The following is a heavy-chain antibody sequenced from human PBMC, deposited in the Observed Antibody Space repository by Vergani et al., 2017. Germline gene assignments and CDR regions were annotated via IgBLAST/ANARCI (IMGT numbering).Heavy chain of an antibody. CDR2: ISSSSSYI. D-gene: IGHD6-19*01. Sequence: EVQLVESGGGLVKPGGSLRLSCAASGFTFSSYSMNWVRQAPGKGLEWVSSISSSSSYIYYADSVKGRFTISRDNAKNSLYLQMNSLRAEDTAVYYCARVKTGYSSGWYSDAFDIWGQGTMVTVSS. J-gene: IGHJ3*02. CDR1: GFTFSSYS. CDR3: ARVKTGYSSGWYSDAFDI. V-gene: IGHV3-21*01.